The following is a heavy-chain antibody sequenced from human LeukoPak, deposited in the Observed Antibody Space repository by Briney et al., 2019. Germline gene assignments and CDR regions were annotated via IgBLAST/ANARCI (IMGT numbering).Heavy chain of an antibody. CDR3: ARGPDYYDSSGPQEYYFDY. CDR2: IYYSGST. D-gene: IGHD3-22*01. Sequence: SQTLSLTCTVSGGSISSGGYYWSWIRQHPGKGLEWIGYIYYSGSTYYNPSLKSRVTISVDTSKNQFSLKLSSVTAADTAVYYCARGPDYYDSSGPQEYYFDYWGQGTLVTVSS. CDR1: GGSISSGGYY. V-gene: IGHV4-31*03. J-gene: IGHJ4*02.